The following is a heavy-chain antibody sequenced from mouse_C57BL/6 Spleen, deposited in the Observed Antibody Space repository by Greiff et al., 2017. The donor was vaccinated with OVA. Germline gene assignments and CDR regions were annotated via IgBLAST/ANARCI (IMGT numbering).Heavy chain of an antibody. D-gene: IGHD2-4*01. CDR2: ISDGGSYT. V-gene: IGHV5-4*01. J-gene: IGHJ3*01. CDR1: GFTFSSYA. CDR3: AREIYYDYDGGFAY. Sequence: EVQLVESGGGLVKPGGSLKLSCAASGFTFSSYAMSWVRQTPEKRLEWVATISDGGSYTYYPDNVKGRFTISRDNAKTNLYLQMSHLKSEDTAMYYCAREIYYDYDGGFAYWGQGTLVTVSA.